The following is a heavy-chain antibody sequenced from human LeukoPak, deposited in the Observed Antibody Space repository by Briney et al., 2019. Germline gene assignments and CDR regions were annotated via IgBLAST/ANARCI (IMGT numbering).Heavy chain of an antibody. CDR1: GFTFSDYY. J-gene: IGHJ4*02. D-gene: IGHD6-19*01. Sequence: GGSLRLSCAASGFTFSDYYMSWIRQAPGKGLEWVSYISSSCSYTNYADSVKGRFTISRDNAKNSLYLQMNSLRAEDTAVYYCARGYSSSFDYWGQGALVTVSS. CDR3: ARGYSSSFDY. CDR2: ISSSCSYT. V-gene: IGHV3-11*06.